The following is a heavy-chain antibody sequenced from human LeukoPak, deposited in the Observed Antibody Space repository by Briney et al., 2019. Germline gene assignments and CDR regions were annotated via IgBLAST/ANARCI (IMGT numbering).Heavy chain of an antibody. CDR2: IYSGGDT. CDR1: GFSVSNTY. D-gene: IGHD2-2*01. CDR3: ARDGGYWSGNSCYYYYGLDV. Sequence: GGSLRLSCEASGFSVSNTYMSWVRQAPGKGLEWVSVIYSGGDTYYANAVKGRFTIFRDSFSNMLYLQMYSLRAEDTAVYYCARDGGYWSGNSCYYYYGLDVWGQGTTVTVSS. J-gene: IGHJ6*02. V-gene: IGHV3-53*01.